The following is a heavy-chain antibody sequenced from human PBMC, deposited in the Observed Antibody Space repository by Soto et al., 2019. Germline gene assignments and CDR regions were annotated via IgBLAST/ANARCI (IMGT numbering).Heavy chain of an antibody. CDR2: INPNSGGT. Sequence: GASVKVSCKASGYTFTGYYMHWVRQAPGQGLEWMGWINPNSGGTNYAQKFQGWVTMTRDTSISTAYMELSRLRSDDTAVYYCARQYYDSSGSPYWYFDLWGRGTLVTVSS. D-gene: IGHD3-22*01. CDR1: GYTFTGYY. CDR3: ARQYYDSSGSPYWYFDL. J-gene: IGHJ2*01. V-gene: IGHV1-2*04.